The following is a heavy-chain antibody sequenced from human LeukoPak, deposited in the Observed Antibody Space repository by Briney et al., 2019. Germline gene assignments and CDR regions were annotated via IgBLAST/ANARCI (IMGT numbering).Heavy chain of an antibody. V-gene: IGHV3-23*01. CDR2: TSGSGGST. Sequence: GGSLRLSCAASGFTFSSYAMSWVRQAPGKGLEWVSATSGSGGSTYYADSVKGRFTISRDNSKNTLYLQMNSLRAEDTAVYYCARDIKSPYDSSGYADYWGQGTLVTVSS. CDR1: GFTFSSYA. D-gene: IGHD3-22*01. CDR3: ARDIKSPYDSSGYADY. J-gene: IGHJ4*02.